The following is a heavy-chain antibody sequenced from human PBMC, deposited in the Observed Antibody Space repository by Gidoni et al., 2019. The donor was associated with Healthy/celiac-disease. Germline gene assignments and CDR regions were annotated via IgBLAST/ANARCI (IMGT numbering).Heavy chain of an antibody. D-gene: IGHD5-18*01. CDR3: ARGRPWIQLWLTIDY. J-gene: IGHJ4*02. CDR1: GFTFRSYG. V-gene: IGHV3-30*03. Sequence: QVQLVESGGGVVQPGRSLRLSCAASGFTFRSYGMHWVRQAPGKGLEWVAVISYDGSNKYYADSVKGRFTISRDNSKNTLYLQMNSLRAEDTAVYYCARGRPWIQLWLTIDYWGQGTLVTVSS. CDR2: ISYDGSNK.